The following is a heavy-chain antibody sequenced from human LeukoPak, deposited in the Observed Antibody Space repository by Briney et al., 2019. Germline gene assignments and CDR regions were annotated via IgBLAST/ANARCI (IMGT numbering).Heavy chain of an antibody. Sequence: SETLSLTCTVSGDSISSHYWSWIRQPPGKGLEWIGYISYSGSTNYNPSLESRVTISIDTSKNQFSLNLTSVTAADTAVYYCASADSNNWYEFDYWGQGTLVTVSS. J-gene: IGHJ4*02. D-gene: IGHD6-13*01. CDR3: ASADSNNWYEFDY. CDR2: ISYSGST. CDR1: GDSISSHY. V-gene: IGHV4-59*11.